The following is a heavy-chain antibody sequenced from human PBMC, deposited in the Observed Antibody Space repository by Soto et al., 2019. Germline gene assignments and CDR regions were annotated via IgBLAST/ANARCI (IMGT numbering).Heavy chain of an antibody. D-gene: IGHD3-22*01. CDR3: ARDRSYYDSSGSYSPPY. CDR2: ISGSAATT. CDR1: GFTFSSYA. J-gene: IGHJ4*02. V-gene: IGHV3-23*01. Sequence: VQLWECGGGLVQPGRSLRLSCAASGFTFSSYAMNWVRQAPGKGLEWVSAISGSAATTHFADSVKGRFTISRDNSKNTLYLQMNSLRAEDTAVYYCARDRSYYDSSGSYSPPYWGQGTLVTVSS.